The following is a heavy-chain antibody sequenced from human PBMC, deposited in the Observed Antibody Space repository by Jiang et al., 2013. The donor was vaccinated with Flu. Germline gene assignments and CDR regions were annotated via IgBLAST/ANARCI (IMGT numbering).Heavy chain of an antibody. V-gene: IGHV3-30*02. J-gene: IGHJ4*02. CDR3: AKSDPSYYGSDKAGFDY. D-gene: IGHD3-10*01. Sequence: VQLVESGGGVVQPGGSLRLSCAASGFTFSSYGMHWVRQAPGKGLEWVAFIRYDGSNKYYADSVKGRFTISRDNSKNTLYLQMNSLRAEDTAVYYCAKSDPSYYGSDKAGFDYWGQGTLVTVSS. CDR2: IRYDGSNK. CDR1: GFTFSSYG.